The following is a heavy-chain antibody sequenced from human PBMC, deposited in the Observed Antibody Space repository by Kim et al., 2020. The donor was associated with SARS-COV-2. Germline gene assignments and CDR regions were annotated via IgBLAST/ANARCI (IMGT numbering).Heavy chain of an antibody. Sequence: SVKVSCKASGGTFSSYAISWVRQAPGQGLEWMGGIIPIFGTANYAQKFQGRVTITADESTSTAYMEQSSLRSEDTAVYYCASQKEDQITMVRGVIYYYYGMDVWGQGTTVTVSS. CDR1: GGTFSSYA. V-gene: IGHV1-69*13. CDR3: ASQKEDQITMVRGVIYYYYGMDV. J-gene: IGHJ6*02. D-gene: IGHD3-10*01. CDR2: IIPIFGTA.